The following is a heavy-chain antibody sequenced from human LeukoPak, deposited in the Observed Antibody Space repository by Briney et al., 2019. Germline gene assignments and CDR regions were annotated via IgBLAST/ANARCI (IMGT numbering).Heavy chain of an antibody. Sequence: PGGSLGLSCAASGFTFSRNAMSWVRQAPGKGLEWVSSLSGSGGSAYYADSVKGRFTISRDNSKNTVYLQMNSLRAEDTAVYYCAKDPYGTRYFDYWGQGTLVTVSS. V-gene: IGHV3-23*01. CDR1: GFTFSRNA. D-gene: IGHD2-2*01. J-gene: IGHJ4*02. CDR3: AKDPYGTRYFDY. CDR2: LSGSGGSA.